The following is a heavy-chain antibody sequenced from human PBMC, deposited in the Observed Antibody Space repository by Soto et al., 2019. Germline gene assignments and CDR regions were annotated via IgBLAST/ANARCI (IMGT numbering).Heavy chain of an antibody. Sequence: QVQLQESGPGLVKPSETLSLTCTVSGGSISSYYWSWIRQPPGKGLEWIGYIYYSGSTNYNPSLKRRVTISVDTSKNQFPLKLSSVTAADTAVYYCARDPMVRGVNYWFDPWGQGTLVTVSS. CDR1: GGSISSYY. CDR2: IYYSGST. D-gene: IGHD3-10*01. J-gene: IGHJ5*02. V-gene: IGHV4-59*01. CDR3: ARDPMVRGVNYWFDP.